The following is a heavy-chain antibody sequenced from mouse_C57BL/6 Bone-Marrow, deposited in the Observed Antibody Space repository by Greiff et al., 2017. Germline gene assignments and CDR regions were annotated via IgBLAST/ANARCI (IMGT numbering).Heavy chain of an antibody. Sequence: VQLQQSGAELARPGASVKLSCKASGYTFTSYGISWVKQRTGQGLEWIGEIYPRSGNTYYNEKFKGKATLTADKSSSTAYMELRSLNAEDSAVYFCARGDGNYERFAYWGQGTLVTVSA. J-gene: IGHJ3*01. CDR2: IYPRSGNT. CDR3: ARGDGNYERFAY. D-gene: IGHD2-1*01. V-gene: IGHV1-81*01. CDR1: GYTFTSYG.